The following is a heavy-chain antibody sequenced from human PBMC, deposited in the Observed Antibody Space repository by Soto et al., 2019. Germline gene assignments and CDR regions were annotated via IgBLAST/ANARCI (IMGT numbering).Heavy chain of an antibody. CDR3: ASSPTYYDFWSGPGFDP. Sequence: PSETLSLTCTVSGDSISSYDWSWIRQPPGKGLEWIGYIYYSGSTNYNPSLKSRVTISVDTSKNQFSLKLNSVTAADTAVYYCASSPTYYDFWSGPGFDPWGQGTLVTVSS. V-gene: IGHV4-59*01. D-gene: IGHD3-3*01. J-gene: IGHJ5*02. CDR2: IYYSGST. CDR1: GDSISSYD.